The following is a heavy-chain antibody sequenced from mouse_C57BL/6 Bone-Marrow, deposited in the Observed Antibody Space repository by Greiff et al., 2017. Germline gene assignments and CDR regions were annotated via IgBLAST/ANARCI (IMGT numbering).Heavy chain of an antibody. D-gene: IGHD2-4*01. J-gene: IGHJ3*01. V-gene: IGHV1-19*01. CDR1: GYTFTDYY. Sequence: EVKLQESGPVLVKPGASVKMSCKASGYTFTDYYMNWVKQSHGKSLEWIGVINPYNGGTSYNQKFKGKATLTVDKSSSTAYMELNSLTSEDSAVYYCARRRGLGLRRGSWFAYWGQGTLVTVSA. CDR3: ARRRGLGLRRGSWFAY. CDR2: INPYNGGT.